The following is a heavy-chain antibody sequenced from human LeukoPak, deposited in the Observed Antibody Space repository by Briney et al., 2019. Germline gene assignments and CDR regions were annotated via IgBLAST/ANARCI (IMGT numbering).Heavy chain of an antibody. V-gene: IGHV1-69*13. CDR1: GYTFTGYY. Sequence: ASVKVSCKASGYTFTGYYMHWVRQAPGQGLEWMGGIIPIFGTANYAQNFQGRVTITADESTSTAYMQLSSLRSEDTAVYYCARVERYYDILTGHYSWFDPWGQGTLVTVSS. J-gene: IGHJ5*02. CDR3: ARVERYYDILTGHYSWFDP. CDR2: IIPIFGTA. D-gene: IGHD3-9*01.